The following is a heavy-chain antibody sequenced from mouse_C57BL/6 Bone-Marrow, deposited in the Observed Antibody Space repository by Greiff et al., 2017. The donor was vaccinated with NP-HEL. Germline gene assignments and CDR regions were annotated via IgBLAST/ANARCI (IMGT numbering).Heavy chain of an antibody. J-gene: IGHJ1*03. CDR1: GYTFTSYG. Sequence: QVQLQQSGAELARPGASVKLSCKASGYTFTSYGISWVKQRTGQGLEWIGEIYPRSGNTYYNEKFKGKATLTADKSSSTAYMELRSLTSEDSAVYCCASTTVVQSLYWYFDVWGTGTTVTVSS. D-gene: IGHD1-1*01. CDR2: IYPRSGNT. CDR3: ASTTVVQSLYWYFDV. V-gene: IGHV1-81*01.